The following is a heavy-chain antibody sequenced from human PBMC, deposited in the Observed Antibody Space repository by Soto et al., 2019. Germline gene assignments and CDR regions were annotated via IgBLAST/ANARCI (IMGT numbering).Heavy chain of an antibody. Sequence: AQLVESGGGLVQPGGSLRLSCAVSGFTLDDYTMHWVRQAPGKGLEWVSGVGWNGGDIVYADSVKGRFTVSRDNTRNSLYLEVNSLTTEDTAIYFCAKERAVVVPVSTSYFHYYGLDVWGQGTTVTVS. V-gene: IGHV3-9*01. D-gene: IGHD2-2*01. CDR3: AKERAVVVPVSTSYFHYYGLDV. CDR2: VGWNGGDI. CDR1: GFTLDDYT. J-gene: IGHJ6*02.